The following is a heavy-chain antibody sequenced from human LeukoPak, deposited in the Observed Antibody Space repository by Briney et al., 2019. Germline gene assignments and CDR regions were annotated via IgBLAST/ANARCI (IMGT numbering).Heavy chain of an antibody. V-gene: IGHV3-48*03. Sequence: GGSLRLSCAASGFTFSSYEMNWVRQAPGKGPEWVSYISSSGSTIYYADSVKGRFTISRDNAKNSLYLQMNSLRAEDTAVYYCAIIYGDYPSDYWGQGTLVTVSS. CDR1: GFTFSSYE. J-gene: IGHJ4*02. D-gene: IGHD4-17*01. CDR3: AIIYGDYPSDY. CDR2: ISSSGSTI.